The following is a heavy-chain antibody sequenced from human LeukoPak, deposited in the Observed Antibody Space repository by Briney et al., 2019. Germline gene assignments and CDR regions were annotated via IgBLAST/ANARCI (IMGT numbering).Heavy chain of an antibody. CDR1: GFTFSSHN. Sequence: GGSLRLSCAAFGFTFSSHNMNWVRQAPGKGLEWVSYISSSSSTIYYADSVKGRFTISRDNSKNTLYLQMNSLRTEDTALYYCANTVGVTAFLAYWGQGTLVTVSS. D-gene: IGHD2-21*02. J-gene: IGHJ4*02. CDR2: ISSSSSTI. CDR3: ANTVGVTAFLAY. V-gene: IGHV3-48*01.